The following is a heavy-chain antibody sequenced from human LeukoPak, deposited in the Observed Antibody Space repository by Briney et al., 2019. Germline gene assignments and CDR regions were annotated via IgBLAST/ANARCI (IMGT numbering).Heavy chain of an antibody. CDR1: GYSISSGYY. Sequence: PSETLSLTCTVSGYSISSGYYWGWIRQPPGKGLEWIGSIYHSGGTYYNPSPKSRVTISIGTSKNQFSLKLRSVTAADTAVYYCAREYYYDSSGYPTNWFDPWGQGTLVTVSS. J-gene: IGHJ5*02. CDR2: IYHSGGT. V-gene: IGHV4-38-2*02. D-gene: IGHD3-22*01. CDR3: AREYYYDSSGYPTNWFDP.